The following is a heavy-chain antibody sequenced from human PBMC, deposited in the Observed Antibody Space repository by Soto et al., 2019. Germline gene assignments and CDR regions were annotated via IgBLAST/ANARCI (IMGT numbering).Heavy chain of an antibody. CDR2: IYYSGYSGTT. J-gene: IGHJ4*02. D-gene: IGHD3-3*01. V-gene: IGHV4-39*01. Sequence: QLQLQESGPGLVKPSETLSLKCTVSGGSISSSSYYWGWIRQPPGKGLEWIGNIYYSGYSGTTYYNPSLKSRLNISVDTSNNQFSLKPSSVTAADTAVYFCVSTSEWSVLDNWGQGTLVIVSS. CDR1: GGSISSSSYY. CDR3: VSTSEWSVLDN.